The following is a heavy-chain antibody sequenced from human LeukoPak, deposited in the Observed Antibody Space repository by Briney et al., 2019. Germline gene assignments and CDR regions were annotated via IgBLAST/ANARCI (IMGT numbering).Heavy chain of an antibody. CDR3: ARGIYGDYGPTYYFDY. J-gene: IGHJ4*02. V-gene: IGHV1-46*01. CDR1: GYTFTSYF. Sequence: ASVKVSCKASGYTFTSYFMHWVRQAPGQGLEWMGIINPSGGSTSYAQKFQGRVTMTRDTSTSTVYMELSSLRSEDTAVYYCARGIYGDYGPTYYFDYWGQGTLVTVSS. CDR2: INPSGGST. D-gene: IGHD4-17*01.